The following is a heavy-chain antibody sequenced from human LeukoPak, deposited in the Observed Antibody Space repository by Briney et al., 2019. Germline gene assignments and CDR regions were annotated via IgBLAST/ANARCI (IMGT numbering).Heavy chain of an antibody. CDR3: ARTLYDFWSGYYSNWFDP. J-gene: IGHJ5*02. V-gene: IGHV1-18*01. D-gene: IGHD3-3*01. Sequence: APVKVSCKASGYTFTSYGISWVRQAPGQGLEWMGWISAYNGNTNYAQKLQGRVTMTTDTSTSTAYMELKSLRSDDTAVYYCARTLYDFWSGYYSNWFDPWGQGTLVTVSS. CDR1: GYTFTSYG. CDR2: ISAYNGNT.